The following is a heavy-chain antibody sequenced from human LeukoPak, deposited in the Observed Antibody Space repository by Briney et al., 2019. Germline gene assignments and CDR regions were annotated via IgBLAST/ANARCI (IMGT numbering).Heavy chain of an antibody. CDR1: GGSISSSSYY. CDR3: AKETSRIGGSMASFDY. D-gene: IGHD1-26*01. CDR2: ISGSGGST. V-gene: IGHV3-23*01. J-gene: IGHJ4*02. Sequence: ETLSLTCTVSGGSISSSSYYWGWIRQAPGKGLEWVSTISGSGGSTYYADSVKGRFTISRDNSKNTLYLQMNSLRAEDTAVYYCAKETSRIGGSMASFDYWGQGTLVTVSS.